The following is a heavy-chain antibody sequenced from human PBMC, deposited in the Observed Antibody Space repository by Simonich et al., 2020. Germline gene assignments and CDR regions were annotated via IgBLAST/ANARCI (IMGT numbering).Heavy chain of an antibody. CDR2: SYSVVST. V-gene: IGHV4-39*01. Sequence: QLQLQESGPGLVKPSETLSLTCTVSGGSISSSSYYWGRFRQPPGKGLGWIGSSYSVVSTYTNPSLSIRVTISMVTSKNQFSLKLSSVTAADTAVYYCARHKGYCSGGSCYSHWYFDLWGRGTLVTVSS. CDR1: GGSISSSSYY. D-gene: IGHD2-15*01. CDR3: ARHKGYCSGGSCYSHWYFDL. J-gene: IGHJ2*01.